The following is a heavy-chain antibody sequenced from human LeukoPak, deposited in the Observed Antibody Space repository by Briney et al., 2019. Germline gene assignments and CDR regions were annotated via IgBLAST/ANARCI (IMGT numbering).Heavy chain of an antibody. D-gene: IGHD5-24*01. J-gene: IGHJ4*02. V-gene: IGHV5-51*01. Sequence: GESLKISCKGSGYIFTNYLIGLVRQMPGKGLEWMRIIYTGGSDTKYSPSFQGQLPISPDKPISTAYLQWSSLKDSDTALYYCARLDRRDDYSAFDYWGQGTLVTVSS. CDR3: ARLDRRDDYSAFDY. CDR1: GYIFTNYL. CDR2: IYTGGSDT.